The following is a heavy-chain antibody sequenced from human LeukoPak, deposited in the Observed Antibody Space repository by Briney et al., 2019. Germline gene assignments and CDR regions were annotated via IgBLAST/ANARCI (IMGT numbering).Heavy chain of an antibody. Sequence: GGSLRLFCAASGFTFSTYWMSWVHQAPGKGLEWVANIKQDGSEKYYVDSVKGRFTISRDNAKNSLYLQMNSLRAEDTAMYYCAGDSAGNDYWGQGTLVTVSS. CDR1: GFTFSTYW. CDR2: IKQDGSEK. J-gene: IGHJ4*02. V-gene: IGHV3-7*01. CDR3: AGDSAGNDY. D-gene: IGHD6-13*01.